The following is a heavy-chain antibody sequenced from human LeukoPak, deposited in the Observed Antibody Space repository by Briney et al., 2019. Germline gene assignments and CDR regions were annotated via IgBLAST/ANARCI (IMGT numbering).Heavy chain of an antibody. D-gene: IGHD2/OR15-2a*01. V-gene: IGHV3-49*04. CDR2: IRSKAYGGTT. CDR1: GFTFGDYA. J-gene: IGHJ4*02. CDR3: TRESRRGPSNY. Sequence: PGRSLRLSCTASGFTFGDYAMSWVRQAPGKGLEWVGFIRSKAYGGTTEYAASVKGRFTISRDDSKSIAYLQMNSLKTEDTAVYYCTRESRRGPSNYWGQGTLVTVSS.